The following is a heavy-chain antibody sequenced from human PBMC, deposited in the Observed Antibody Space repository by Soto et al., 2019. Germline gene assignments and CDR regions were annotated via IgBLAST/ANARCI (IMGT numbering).Heavy chain of an antibody. CDR2: IFHSDT. D-gene: IGHD4-17*01. CDR1: GFTFSNFA. Sequence: GGSLRLSCAASGFTFSNFAMSWVRQAPGKGPEWVSSIFHSDTHYADAVEGRFTISRDNSKSTLYLQLSSLSAGDTAVYYCAKDRLYGNSVWDAYDVWGQGTMVTVSS. V-gene: IGHV3-23*01. CDR3: AKDRLYGNSVWDAYDV. J-gene: IGHJ3*01.